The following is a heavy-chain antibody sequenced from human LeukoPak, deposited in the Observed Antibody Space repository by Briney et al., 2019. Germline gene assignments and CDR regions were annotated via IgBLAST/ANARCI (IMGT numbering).Heavy chain of an antibody. V-gene: IGHV1-69*05. CDR2: IIPIFGTA. Sequence: ASVKVSCKASGGTFSNYAISWVRQAPGQGLEWMGGIIPIFGTANYAQNFQGRVTITTDESTSTAYMELSGLRSEDTAVYYCARDLRPVVPAARYLKQEYYYYYYMDVWGKGTTVTVSS. D-gene: IGHD2-2*01. J-gene: IGHJ6*03. CDR1: GGTFSNYA. CDR3: ARDLRPVVPAARYLKQEYYYYYYMDV.